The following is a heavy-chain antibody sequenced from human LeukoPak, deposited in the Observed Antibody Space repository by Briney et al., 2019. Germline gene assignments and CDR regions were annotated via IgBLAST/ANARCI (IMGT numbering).Heavy chain of an antibody. CDR3: ARDVPYYDFWSGYYTGGGFDY. Sequence: PSETLSLTCTVSGGSISSSSYYWSWIRQPAGKGLEWIGRIYTSGSTNYNPSLKSRVTMSVDTSENQFSLKLSSVTAADTAVYYCARDVPYYDFWSGYYTGGGFDYWGQGTLVTVSS. V-gene: IGHV4-61*02. D-gene: IGHD3-3*01. J-gene: IGHJ4*02. CDR2: IYTSGST. CDR1: GGSISSSSYY.